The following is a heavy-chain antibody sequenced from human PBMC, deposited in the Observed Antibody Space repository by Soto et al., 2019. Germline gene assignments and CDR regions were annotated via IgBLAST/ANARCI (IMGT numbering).Heavy chain of an antibody. D-gene: IGHD6-25*01. V-gene: IGHV1-8*01. CDR2: MNPYTCKA. CDR3: ARRKERSGPNYFDY. J-gene: IGHJ4*02. CDR1: GYTFTTYD. Sequence: QVQLVQSGAEVKKPGASVKVSCKASGYTFTTYDINWVRQAPGQGLEWMGWMNPYTCKAGYAQKFQGRVTMTRDNSISTAYMELSGLRSEDTAVYYCARRKERSGPNYFDYWGQGTLVTVSS.